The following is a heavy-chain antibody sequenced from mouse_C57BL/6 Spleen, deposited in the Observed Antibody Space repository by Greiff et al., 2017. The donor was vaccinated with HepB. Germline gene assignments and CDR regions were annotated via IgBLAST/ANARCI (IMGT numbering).Heavy chain of an antibody. CDR1: GFTFSSYA. Sequence: EVQGVESGGGLVKPGGSLKLSCAASGFTFSSYAMSWVRQTPEKRLEWVATISDGGSYTYYPDNVKGRFTISRDNAKNNLYLQMSHLKSEDTAMYYCARGNGYFDYWGQGTTLTVSS. J-gene: IGHJ2*01. CDR2: ISDGGSYT. D-gene: IGHD1-1*02. CDR3: ARGNGYFDY. V-gene: IGHV5-4*01.